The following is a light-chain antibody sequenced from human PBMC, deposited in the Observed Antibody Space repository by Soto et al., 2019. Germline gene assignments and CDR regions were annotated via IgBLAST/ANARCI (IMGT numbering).Light chain of an antibody. Sequence: IQMTQSPSSLSASVGDRVTIACRASQGISNYLAWYQQKPGKVPKVLIYAASTLQSGVPSRFSGSGSGTDFTLTISSLEPEDFAVYYCQQYGSSGTFGQGTKVDIK. CDR2: AAS. V-gene: IGKV1-27*01. CDR3: QQYGSSGT. J-gene: IGKJ1*01. CDR1: QGISNY.